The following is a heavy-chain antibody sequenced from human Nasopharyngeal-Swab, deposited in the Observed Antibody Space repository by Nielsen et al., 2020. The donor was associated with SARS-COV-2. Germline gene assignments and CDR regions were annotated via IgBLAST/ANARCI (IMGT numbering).Heavy chain of an antibody. CDR2: IYPDDSET. CDR1: GYSFTSYW. Sequence: KVSCKGSGYSFTSYWIGWVRQMPGKGLEWMGIIYPDDSETRYSPSFRGQVTISADKSISTAYLQRSSLKASDTAMYYCARGGSAYDSWGQGTLVTVSS. D-gene: IGHD5-12*01. CDR3: ARGGSAYDS. V-gene: IGHV5-51*01. J-gene: IGHJ4*02.